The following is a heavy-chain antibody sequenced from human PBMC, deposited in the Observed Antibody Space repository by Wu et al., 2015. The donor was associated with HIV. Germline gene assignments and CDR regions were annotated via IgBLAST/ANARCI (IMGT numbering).Heavy chain of an antibody. V-gene: IGHV1-2*02. CDR2: INPNSDST. D-gene: IGHD6-19*01. CDR1: GYTFTGYY. Sequence: QVQLVQSGAEVKRPGASVKVSCKASGYTFTGYYMHWVRQAPGQGLEWVGWINPNSDSTNYAQKFQGRVTMTSDTSISTAYMDLRRLTSDDTAVYYCPLAGADGGLFDYWGQGTLVTVSS. J-gene: IGHJ4*02. CDR3: PLAGADGGLFDY.